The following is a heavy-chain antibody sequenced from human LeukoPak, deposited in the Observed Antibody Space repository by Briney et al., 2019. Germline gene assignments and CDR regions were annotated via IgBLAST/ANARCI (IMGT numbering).Heavy chain of an antibody. CDR3: TRDCSGGSCYSYY. CDR1: GFTFGDYA. V-gene: IGHV3-49*04. J-gene: IGHJ4*02. Sequence: GGSLRLSCTASGFTFGDYAMSWVRQAPGKGLEWVGFIRSKAYGGTTEYAASVKGRFTISRDDSKSIGYLQMNSLKTEDTAVYYCTRDCSGGSCYSYYWGQGTLVTVSS. CDR2: IRSKAYGGTT. D-gene: IGHD2-15*01.